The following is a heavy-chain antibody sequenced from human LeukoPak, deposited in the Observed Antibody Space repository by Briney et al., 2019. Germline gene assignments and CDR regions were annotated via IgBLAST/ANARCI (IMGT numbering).Heavy chain of an antibody. CDR2: FYYSGST. J-gene: IGHJ4*02. V-gene: IGHV4-39*01. D-gene: IGHD6-6*01. CDR1: GGSISRSGDY. CDR3: ARLTYSSSSAVDY. Sequence: SETLSLTCTVSGGSISRSGDYWGWIRQPPGKGLEWIGSFYYSGSTYYNPALKSRVTISVDTSKNQFSLKLSSVTAGDTAVYYCARLTYSSSSAVDYWGQGTLVTVSS.